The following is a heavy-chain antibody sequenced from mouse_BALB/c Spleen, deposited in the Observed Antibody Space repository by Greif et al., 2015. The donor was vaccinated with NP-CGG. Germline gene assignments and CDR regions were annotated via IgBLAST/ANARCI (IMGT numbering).Heavy chain of an antibody. CDR3: ASLYYGNHVYFDY. CDR1: GYAFSSYW. J-gene: IGHJ2*01. V-gene: IGHV1-80*01. D-gene: IGHD2-1*01. Sequence: VKLVESGAELVRPGSSGKISCKASGYAFSSYWMNWVKQRPGQGLEWIGQIYPGDGDTNYNGKFKGKATLTADKSSSTACMQLSSLTSEASAVYFCASLYYGNHVYFDYWGQGTTLTVSS. CDR2: IYPGDGDT.